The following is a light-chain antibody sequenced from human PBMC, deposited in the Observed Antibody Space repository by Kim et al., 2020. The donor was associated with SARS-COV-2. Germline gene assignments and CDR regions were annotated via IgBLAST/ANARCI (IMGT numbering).Light chain of an antibody. CDR2: EVS. V-gene: IGLV2-8*01. J-gene: IGLJ2*01. CDR1: SRGVGGYNY. Sequence: GQSVTIPCTGTSRGVGGYNYVPWYQQHPGKAPKLMIYEVSKRPSGVPDRFSGSKSGNTASLTVSGLQAEDEADYYCSSYAGSNNLVFGGGTQLTVL. CDR3: SSYAGSNNLV.